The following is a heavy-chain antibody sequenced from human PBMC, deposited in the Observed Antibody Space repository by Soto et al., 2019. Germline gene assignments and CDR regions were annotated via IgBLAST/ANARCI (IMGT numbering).Heavy chain of an antibody. CDR1: GGTFSIYA. CDR2: IIPIIGTR. V-gene: IGHV1-69*12. D-gene: IGHD5-12*01. J-gene: IGHJ4*02. CDR3: ARDLGSGYDPGDY. Sequence: QVQLVQSGAEVKKPGSSVKASCKASGGTFSIYAVSWVRQAPGQGLEWMGGIIPIIGTRNYAQRFQGRITITGDESTSTAYMELSSLKSEDTAVYYCARDLGSGYDPGDYWGQGTLVTVSS.